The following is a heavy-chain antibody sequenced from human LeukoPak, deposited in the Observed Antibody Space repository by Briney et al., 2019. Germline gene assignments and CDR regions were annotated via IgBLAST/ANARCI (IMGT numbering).Heavy chain of an antibody. CDR2: IYYSGST. D-gene: IGHD3-3*01. CDR3: ARDRPRIRFLEIKEKGGYFDY. CDR1: GGSISSYY. Sequence: AEALSLTCTVSGGSISSYYWSWIRQPPGKGLEWIGYIYYSGSTNYNPSLKSRVTISVDTSKNQFSLKLSSVTAADTAVYYCARDRPRIRFLEIKEKGGYFDYWGQGTLVTVSS. V-gene: IGHV4-59*01. J-gene: IGHJ4*02.